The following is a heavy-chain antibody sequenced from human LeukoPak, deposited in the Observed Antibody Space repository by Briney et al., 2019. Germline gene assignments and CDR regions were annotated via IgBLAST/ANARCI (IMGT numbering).Heavy chain of an antibody. V-gene: IGHV3-23*01. D-gene: IGHD4-17*01. J-gene: IGHJ4*02. CDR1: RFTFSDFA. CDR3: AKGSTFGDLNYFDS. Sequence: PGGSLRLSCAASRFTFSDFAMSWVRQAPGKGLEWVSTISGSGGTTYYAASVKGRFTISRDTSKNTLFLQMNSLRAEDTAVYYCAKGSTFGDLNYFDSWGQGALVTVSS. CDR2: ISGSGGTT.